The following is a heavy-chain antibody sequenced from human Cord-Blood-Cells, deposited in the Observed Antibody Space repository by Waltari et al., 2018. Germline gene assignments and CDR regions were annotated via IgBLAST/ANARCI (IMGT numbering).Heavy chain of an antibody. CDR2: IYPGDSDT. CDR1: GYSFTSSW. J-gene: IGHJ3*02. Sequence: EVQLVQSGAAGKKPGESLKISCKGAGYSFTSSWIGWVGQVAGTGLEWMGIIYPGDSDTRYSPSFQVQVTISADKSISTAYLQWSSLKASDTAMYYCARHVVASIAAAGTFVAFDIWGQGTMVTVSS. D-gene: IGHD6-13*01. CDR3: ARHVVASIAAAGTFVAFDI. V-gene: IGHV5-51*01.